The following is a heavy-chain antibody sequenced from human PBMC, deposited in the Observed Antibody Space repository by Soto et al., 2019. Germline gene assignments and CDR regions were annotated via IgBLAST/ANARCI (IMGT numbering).Heavy chain of an antibody. CDR3: ARGVLRIVEGGAYYYGMDV. V-gene: IGHV1-69*06. D-gene: IGHD3-16*01. CDR2: IIPIFGTA. J-gene: IGHJ6*02. Sequence: SVKVSCKASGGTFSSYAISWVRQAPGQGLEWMGGIIPIFGTANYAQKFQGRVTITADKSTSTAYMELSSLRSEDTAVYYCARGVLRIVEGGAYYYGMDVWGQGTTVTVSS. CDR1: GGTFSSYA.